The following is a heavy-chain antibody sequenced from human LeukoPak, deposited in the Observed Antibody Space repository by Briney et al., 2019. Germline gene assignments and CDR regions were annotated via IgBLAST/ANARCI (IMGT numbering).Heavy chain of an antibody. J-gene: IGHJ4*02. CDR2: ISYDGSNK. CDR1: GFTFSSYA. Sequence: GGSLRLSCAASGFTFSSYAMHWVRQAPGKGLEWVAVISYDGSNKYYADSVKGRFTISRDNSKNTLYLQMNSLRAEDTAVYYCAREPTAMDAHYFDYWGQGTLVTVSS. D-gene: IGHD5-18*01. V-gene: IGHV3-30*04. CDR3: AREPTAMDAHYFDY.